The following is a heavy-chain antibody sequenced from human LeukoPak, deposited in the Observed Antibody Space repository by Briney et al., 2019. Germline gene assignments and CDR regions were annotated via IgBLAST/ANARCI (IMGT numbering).Heavy chain of an antibody. J-gene: IGHJ3*01. D-gene: IGHD6-25*01. V-gene: IGHV3-23*01. CDR1: GFNFNNYA. Sequence: GGSLRLSCAASGFNFNNYALSWVRQTPGKGLEWVSAISGRGRNTYYADSVKGRFTISRDNSRSTVDLQMNSLRVEDTGIYYCARDEIPSGTWGQGTMVIVSS. CDR2: ISGRGRNT. CDR3: ARDEIPSGT.